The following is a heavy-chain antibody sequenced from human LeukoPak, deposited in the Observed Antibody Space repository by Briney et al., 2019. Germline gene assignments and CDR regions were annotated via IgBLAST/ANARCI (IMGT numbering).Heavy chain of an antibody. D-gene: IGHD6-19*01. CDR2: IYHSGST. CDR1: GGSISSSNW. CDR3: ARAAPYSSGWSIDY. Sequence: SETLSLTCAVSGGSISSSNWWSWVRQPPGKGLEWIGEIYHSGSTNYNPSLKSRVTISVDKSENQFSLKLSSVTAADTAVYYCARAAPYSSGWSIDYWGQGTLVTVSS. V-gene: IGHV4-4*02. J-gene: IGHJ4*02.